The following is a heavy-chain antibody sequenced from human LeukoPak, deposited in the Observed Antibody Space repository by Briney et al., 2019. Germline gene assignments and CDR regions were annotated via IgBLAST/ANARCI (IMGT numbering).Heavy chain of an antibody. V-gene: IGHV4-34*01. Sequence: SETLSLTCAVYGGSLNGHYSSWIRQPPGKGLGWIGEGSESGGTKFNPSLKSRVTISADTSKNQFSLKMNSVTAADTAVYYCAKNGQSGFSFDPWGQGSLVTVSS. D-gene: IGHD3-3*01. CDR3: AKNGQSGFSFDP. CDR1: GGSLNGHY. J-gene: IGHJ5*02. CDR2: GSESGGT.